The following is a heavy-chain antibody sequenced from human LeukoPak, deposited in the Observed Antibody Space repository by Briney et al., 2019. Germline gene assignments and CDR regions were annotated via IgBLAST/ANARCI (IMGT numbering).Heavy chain of an antibody. CDR2: FDPEDGEA. V-gene: IGHV1-24*01. CDR1: GHTLTELS. D-gene: IGHD2-2*01. CDR3: ARDIVVVPAAPKGPHYYYYYMDV. Sequence: ASVKVSCKVSGHTLTELSMHWVRQAPGKGLEWMGGFDPEDGEAFYAQKFLGRVTITTDESTSTAYMELSSLRSEDTAVYYCARDIVVVPAAPKGPHYYYYYMDVWGKGTTVTVSS. J-gene: IGHJ6*03.